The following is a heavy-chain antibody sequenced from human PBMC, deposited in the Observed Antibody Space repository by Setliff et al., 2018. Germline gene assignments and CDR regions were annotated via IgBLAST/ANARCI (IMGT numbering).Heavy chain of an antibody. Sequence: PSETLSLTCAVYGGSFSGYYWSWIRQPPGKGLEWIGEINHSGSTNYNPSLKSRVTISVDKSKNQFSLKLNSATAADTAVYYCARRTEYYNFWSGYYDYWGQGTLVT. J-gene: IGHJ4*02. CDR1: GGSFSGYY. D-gene: IGHD3-3*01. CDR2: INHSGST. CDR3: ARRTEYYNFWSGYYDY. V-gene: IGHV4-34*01.